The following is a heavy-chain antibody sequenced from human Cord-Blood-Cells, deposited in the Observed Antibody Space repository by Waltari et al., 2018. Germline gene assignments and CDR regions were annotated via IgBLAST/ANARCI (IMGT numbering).Heavy chain of an antibody. J-gene: IGHJ3*02. CDR3: TTDRIAAADAFDI. D-gene: IGHD6-13*01. Sequence: EVQLVESGGGLVKPGGSLRLSCAASGFTFSNAWMSWVRQAPGKGLEWVGRIKSNTDGGTTDYAAPVKGRFTISRDDSKNTLYLQMNSLKTEDTAVYYCTTDRIAAADAFDIWGQGTMVTVSS. V-gene: IGHV3-15*01. CDR2: IKSNTDGGTT. CDR1: GFTFSNAW.